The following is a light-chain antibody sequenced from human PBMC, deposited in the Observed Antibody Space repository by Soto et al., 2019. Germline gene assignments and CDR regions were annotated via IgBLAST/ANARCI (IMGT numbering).Light chain of an antibody. Sequence: QSVLTQPPSVSGAPGQRVTISCTGSSSNIGAGYDVHWYQQLPGTAPILLIYGNSNRPSGVPDRFSGSKSGTSASLAITGLQAEDEADYYCQSYDSSLSGWVFGTGTK. CDR3: QSYDSSLSGWV. CDR2: GNS. J-gene: IGLJ1*01. V-gene: IGLV1-40*01. CDR1: SSNIGAGYD.